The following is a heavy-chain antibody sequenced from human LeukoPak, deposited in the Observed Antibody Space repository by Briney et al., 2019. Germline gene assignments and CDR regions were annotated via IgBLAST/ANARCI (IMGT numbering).Heavy chain of an antibody. Sequence: SGTLSLTCTVSGASISSTFYSWTWIRQPAGQGLEFIGRFSISGSPNYNPSLKSRVNISMDTSKNQFSLRLTSVTAADTAIYFCARERIREIPSLDFWGQGTLVTVSS. CDR3: ARERIREIPSLDF. D-gene: IGHD3-10*01. J-gene: IGHJ4*02. V-gene: IGHV4-61*02. CDR2: FSISGSP. CDR1: GASISSTFYS.